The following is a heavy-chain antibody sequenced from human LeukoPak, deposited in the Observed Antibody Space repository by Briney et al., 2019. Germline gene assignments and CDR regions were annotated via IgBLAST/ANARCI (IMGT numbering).Heavy chain of an antibody. CDR2: INHSGST. V-gene: IGHV4-34*01. CDR1: GGSFSGYY. J-gene: IGHJ4*02. D-gene: IGHD4-11*01. CDR3: ARYNTVTTSLAWSDH. Sequence: SETLSLTCAVYGGSFSGYYWSWIRQPPGKGLEWMGEINHSGSTNYNPALKRRVTISLDTSNNQFFLKLSSVTAADAAGYYCARYNTVTTSLAWSDHWGQGTLVTVSS.